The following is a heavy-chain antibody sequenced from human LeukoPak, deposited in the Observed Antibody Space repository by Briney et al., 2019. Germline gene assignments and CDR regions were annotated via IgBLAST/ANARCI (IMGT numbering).Heavy chain of an antibody. D-gene: IGHD2-2*01. V-gene: IGHV1-2*02. CDR3: ATRNGYCSSTSCPNWFDP. J-gene: IGHJ5*02. CDR2: INPNSGGT. CDR1: GYTFTGYY. Sequence: ASVKVSCKASGYTFTGYYMHWVRQAPGQGLEWMGWINPNSGGTNYAQKFQGRVTMTRDTSISTAYMELSRLRSDDTAVYYCATRNGYCSSTSCPNWFDPWGQGTLVTVSS.